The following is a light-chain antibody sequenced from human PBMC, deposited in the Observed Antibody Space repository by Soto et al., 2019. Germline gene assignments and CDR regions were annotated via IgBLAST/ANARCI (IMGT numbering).Light chain of an antibody. V-gene: IGKV4-1*01. CDR3: QQHYATPPT. CDR2: WAS. J-gene: IGKJ1*01. Sequence: DIVMTQSPDSLAVSLGERATINCKSSQSVLYSSNNKNYLAWYQQKPGQPPKLLIYWASIRESGVPDRFSGSGSGTDFTLTISSLQAEDVAVYYCQQHYATPPTFGQGTKVEIK. CDR1: QSVLYSSNNKNY.